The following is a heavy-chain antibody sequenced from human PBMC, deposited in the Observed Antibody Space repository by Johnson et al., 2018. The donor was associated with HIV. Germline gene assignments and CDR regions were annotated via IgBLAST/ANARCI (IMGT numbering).Heavy chain of an antibody. V-gene: IGHV3-30-3*01. J-gene: IGHJ3*02. CDR1: GFTFIDHA. D-gene: IGHD2-8*02. Sequence: QMQLVESGGGVVQPGRSLRLSCAASGFTFIDHAMHWVRQAPGKGLEWVAVISYDGSSKYYADSVKGRFTISRDNSKNTLYLQMNSLRAEDTAVYYCAKALLGYCTGGVCYTRIAAAGDAFDIWGQGTMVTVSS. CDR2: ISYDGSSK. CDR3: AKALLGYCTGGVCYTRIAAAGDAFDI.